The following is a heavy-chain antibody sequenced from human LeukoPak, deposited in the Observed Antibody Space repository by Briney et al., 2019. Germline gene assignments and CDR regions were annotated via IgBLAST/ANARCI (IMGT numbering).Heavy chain of an antibody. V-gene: IGHV4-39*01. CDR1: GGSISSNDYY. CDR3: ARHPARNNCFDP. D-gene: IGHD1-14*01. CDR2: VHYSGKT. Sequence: SETLSLTCTVSGGSISSNDYYWDWIRQPPGKGLEWIGNVHYSGKTYYNPSLKSRVTISVDTSRNQFSLRLSSVTAADTAVYYCARHPARNNCFDPWGQGILVTFSS. J-gene: IGHJ5*02.